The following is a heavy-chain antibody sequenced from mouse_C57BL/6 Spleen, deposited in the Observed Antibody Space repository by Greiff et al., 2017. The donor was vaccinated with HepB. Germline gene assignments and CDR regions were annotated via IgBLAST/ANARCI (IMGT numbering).Heavy chain of an antibody. CDR1: GYTFTSYG. V-gene: IGHV1-81*01. D-gene: IGHD4-1*01. CDR2: IYPRSGNT. CDR3: ARGTGTGYFDV. Sequence: QVQLKESGAELARPGASVKLSCKASGYTFTSYGISWVKQRTGQGLEWIGEIYPRSGNTYYNEKFKGKATLTADKSSSTAYMELRSLTSEDSAVYFCARGTGTGYFDVWGTGTTVTVSS. J-gene: IGHJ1*03.